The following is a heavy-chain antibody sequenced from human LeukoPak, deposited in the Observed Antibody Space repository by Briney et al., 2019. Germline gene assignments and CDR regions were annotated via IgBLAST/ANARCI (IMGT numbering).Heavy chain of an antibody. Sequence: GASVKVSCKASGYTFTSYGISWVRQAPGQGLEWMGWINAYKGNTNYAQKPQGRVTMTTDTSTSTAYMELRSLRSDDTGVYYFSRVSSSGYFSGGSCYPWALSHYWGQGTLATVSS. CDR3: SRVSSSGYFSGGSCYPWALSHY. CDR2: INAYKGNT. CDR1: GYTFTSYG. J-gene: IGHJ4*02. V-gene: IGHV1-18*01. D-gene: IGHD2-15*01.